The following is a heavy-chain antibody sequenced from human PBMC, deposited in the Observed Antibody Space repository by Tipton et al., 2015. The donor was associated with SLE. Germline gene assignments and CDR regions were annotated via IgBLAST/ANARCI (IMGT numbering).Heavy chain of an antibody. V-gene: IGHV4-59*01. CDR2: IYYSGST. CDR1: GGSISSYY. CDR3: ARGAGTTVNFDY. Sequence: TLSLTCTVSGGSISSYYWSWIRQPPGKGLEWIGYIYYSGSTNYNPSLTRRVTLSVDTSPNQFSLKLSSVTAADPAVEDGARGAGTTVNFDYWGKGKLGKVSS. J-gene: IGHJ4*02. D-gene: IGHD1-1*01.